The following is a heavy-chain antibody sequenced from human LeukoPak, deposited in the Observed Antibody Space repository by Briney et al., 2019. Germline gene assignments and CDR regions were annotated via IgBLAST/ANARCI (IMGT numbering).Heavy chain of an antibody. D-gene: IGHD5-18*01. V-gene: IGHV5-51*01. CDR2: VYPDDSGT. Sequence: GASLKISCKGSGYRSPSYWIGWVRQTPGKGLGWMGIVYPDDSGTGYSPSFQDQVTISADKSISTAYLQWSSLEAADTAMYYCARLLGTAMVRGAFDIWGQGTMVTVSS. CDR1: GYRSPSYW. CDR3: ARLLGTAMVRGAFDI. J-gene: IGHJ3*02.